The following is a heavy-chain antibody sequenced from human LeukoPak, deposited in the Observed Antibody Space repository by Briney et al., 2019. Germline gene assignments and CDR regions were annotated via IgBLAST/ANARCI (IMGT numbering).Heavy chain of an antibody. J-gene: IGHJ5*02. D-gene: IGHD3-9*01. V-gene: IGHV3-30-3*02. CDR3: AKTQYGLRYFDWLLDDWFDP. CDR2: ISYDETNK. CDR1: GFPFSSYA. Sequence: GGSLRLSCAASGFPFSSYAMHWVRQAPGKGLEYVAVISYDETNKHYADSVKGRFTISRDNSKNTLYLQMNSLRAEDTAVYYCAKTQYGLRYFDWLLDDWFDPWGQGTLVTVSS.